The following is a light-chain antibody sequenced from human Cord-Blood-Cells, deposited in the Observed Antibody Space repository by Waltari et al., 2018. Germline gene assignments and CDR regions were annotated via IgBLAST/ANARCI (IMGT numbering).Light chain of an antibody. CDR2: GNS. CDR3: QSYDSSLSGWV. V-gene: IGLV1-40*01. J-gene: IGLJ3*02. Sequence: QSVLTQPPSVSGAPGQRDTISCTGSSSNIGAGSDVHWYQQLPGTAPKLLIYGNSNRASGVPDRVSGSKSGTSASLGIAGLQAEDEADYYCQSYDSSLSGWVFGGGTKLTVL. CDR1: SSNIGAGSD.